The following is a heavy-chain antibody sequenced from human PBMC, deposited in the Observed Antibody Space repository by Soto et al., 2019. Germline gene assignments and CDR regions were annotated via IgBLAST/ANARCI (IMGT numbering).Heavy chain of an antibody. D-gene: IGHD5-18*01. CDR2: IFSNDEK. V-gene: IGHV2-26*01. Sequence: QVTLKESGPVLVKSTETLTLTCTVSGFSLSNARMGVSWIRQPPGKALEWLAHIFSNDEKSYRTSLRASLTISKDTSKGPVVLTMTNVDPVDTATYYCTRVRGYSEGPYYFDYWGKGTLVTVSS. CDR1: GFSLSNARMG. CDR3: TRVRGYSEGPYYFDY. J-gene: IGHJ4*02.